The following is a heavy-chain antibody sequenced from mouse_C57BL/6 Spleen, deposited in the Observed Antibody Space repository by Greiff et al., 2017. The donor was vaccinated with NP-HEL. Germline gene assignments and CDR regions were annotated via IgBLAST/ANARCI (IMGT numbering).Heavy chain of an antibody. Sequence: VQLQQSVAELVRPGASVKLSCTASGFNIKNTYMHWVKQRPEQGLEWIGRIDPANGNPNYAPKFQGKATITADTSSNTAYLQLSSLTSEDTAIYYCARSPITTVVRGAMDYWGQGTSVTVSS. CDR1: GFNIKNTY. CDR2: IDPANGNP. CDR3: ARSPITTVVRGAMDY. V-gene: IGHV14-3*01. D-gene: IGHD1-1*01. J-gene: IGHJ4*01.